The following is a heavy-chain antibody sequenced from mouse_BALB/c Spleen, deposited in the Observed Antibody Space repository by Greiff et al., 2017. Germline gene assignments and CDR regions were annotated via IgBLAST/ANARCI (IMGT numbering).Heavy chain of an antibody. V-gene: IGHV1S81*02. J-gene: IGHJ3*01. CDR3: TRSGYYDYAWFAY. CDR1: GYTFTSYY. CDR2: INPSNGGT. D-gene: IGHD2-4*01. Sequence: QVQLQQPGAELVKPGASVKLSCKASGYTFTSYYMYWVKQRPGQGLEWIGGINPSNGGTNFNEKFKSKATLTVDKSSSTAYMQLSSLTSEDSAVYYCTRSGYYDYAWFAYWGQGTLVTVSA.